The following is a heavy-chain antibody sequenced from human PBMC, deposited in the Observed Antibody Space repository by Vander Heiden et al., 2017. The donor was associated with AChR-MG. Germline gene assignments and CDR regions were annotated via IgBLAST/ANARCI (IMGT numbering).Heavy chain of an antibody. J-gene: IGHJ4*02. Sequence: QVQLQESGPGLVTPSQTLSLTCTVSGGPISSGGYYWSWIRQHPGKGLEWIGYIYYSGSTYYNPSLKSRVTISVDTSKNQFSLKLSSVTAADTAVYYCAREKITGTTFLDYWGQGTLVTVSS. CDR1: GGPISSGGYY. V-gene: IGHV4-31*03. D-gene: IGHD1-20*01. CDR3: AREKITGTTFLDY. CDR2: IYYSGST.